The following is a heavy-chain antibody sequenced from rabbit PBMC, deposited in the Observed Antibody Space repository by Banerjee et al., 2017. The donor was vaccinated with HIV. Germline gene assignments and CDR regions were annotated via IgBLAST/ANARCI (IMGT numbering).Heavy chain of an antibody. Sequence: QEQLVESGGGLVQPEGSLTLTCKASGFTLSSYWMWWVRQAPGKGLEWIACIGAGSSGTTYYASWAKGRFTISRTSSTTVTLQMTSLTAADTATYFCARDLPISDGYSFDLWGPGTLVT. J-gene: IGHJ4*01. CDR1: GFTLSSYW. CDR2: IGAGSSGTT. V-gene: IGHV1S45*01. CDR3: ARDLPISDGYSFDL. D-gene: IGHD6-1*01.